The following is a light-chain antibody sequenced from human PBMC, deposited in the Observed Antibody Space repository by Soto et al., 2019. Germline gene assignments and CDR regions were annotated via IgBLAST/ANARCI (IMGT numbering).Light chain of an antibody. Sequence: EIVLTQSPDTLSLSPGEGASLSCRASQSVHTFLAWYQQKPGQAPRLLIYGASTRATGVPARFSGSGSGTDFTLTISSLEPEDFAVSYCQQRSNWPRSVTFGQGTRLEIK. CDR3: QQRSNWPRSVT. V-gene: IGKV3-11*01. J-gene: IGKJ5*01. CDR1: QSVHTF. CDR2: GAS.